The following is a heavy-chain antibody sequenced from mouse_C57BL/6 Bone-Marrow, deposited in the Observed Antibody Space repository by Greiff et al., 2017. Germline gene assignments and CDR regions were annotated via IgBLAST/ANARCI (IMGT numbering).Heavy chain of an antibody. CDR2: ISSGGSYT. Sequence: EVKLVESGGDLVKPGGSLKLSCAASGFTFSSYGMSWVRQTPDKRLEWVATISSGGSYTYYPDSVKGRFTISRDNAKNTLHRQMSSLKSEDTAMXYCARPSPFAYWGKGTLVTVSA. D-gene: IGHD6-2*01. J-gene: IGHJ3*01. V-gene: IGHV5-6*02. CDR1: GFTFSSYG. CDR3: ARPSPFAY.